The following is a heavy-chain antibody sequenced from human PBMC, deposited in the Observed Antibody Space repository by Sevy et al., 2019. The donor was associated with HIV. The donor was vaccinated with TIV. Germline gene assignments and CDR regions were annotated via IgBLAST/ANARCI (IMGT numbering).Heavy chain of an antibody. V-gene: IGHV5-51*01. CDR3: ARRYCSGGYCRFDY. D-gene: IGHD2-15*01. Sequence: GESLKISCKGSGYSFSNSWIGWVRQMPGKGLEWMGIIYPDDSDTIYSPSFQGQVTFSVDESISTAYLQWSRLKASDTAMYYCARRYCSGGYCRFDYWGQGTLVTVSS. J-gene: IGHJ4*02. CDR1: GYSFSNSW. CDR2: IYPDDSDT.